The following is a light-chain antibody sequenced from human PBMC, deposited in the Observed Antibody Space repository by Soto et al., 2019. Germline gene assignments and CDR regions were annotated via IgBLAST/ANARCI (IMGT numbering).Light chain of an antibody. CDR2: DAS. V-gene: IGKV3-15*01. Sequence: EIVMTQSPATLSVSPGEGATLSCKAIQNVYNNLAWYQQIPGQPPRLLTYDASTRATGISARFSGSGYGTEFTLTISSLQSEDFAVYFCQQCRNWPLTFGGGTKVEIK. CDR3: QQCRNWPLT. CDR1: QNVYNN. J-gene: IGKJ4*01.